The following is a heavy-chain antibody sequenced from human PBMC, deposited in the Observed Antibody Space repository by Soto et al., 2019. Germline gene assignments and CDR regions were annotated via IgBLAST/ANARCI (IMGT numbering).Heavy chain of an antibody. CDR1: GFTFSSYA. J-gene: IGHJ3*02. V-gene: IGHV3-30-3*01. CDR3: ARDFSGGGYDILTGSPVGAFDI. CDR2: ISYDGSNK. Sequence: GGSLRLSCAASGFTFSSYAMHWVRQAPGKGLEWVAVISYDGSNKYYADSVKGRFTISRDNSKNTLYLQMNSLRAEDTAVYYCARDFSGGGYDILTGSPVGAFDIWGQGTMVTVSS. D-gene: IGHD3-9*01.